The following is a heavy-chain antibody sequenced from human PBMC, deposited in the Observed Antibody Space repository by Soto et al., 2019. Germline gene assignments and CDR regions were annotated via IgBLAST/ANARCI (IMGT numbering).Heavy chain of an antibody. Sequence: HPGGSLRLSCAASGFAFSNYWMHWVRQAPGKGLVWVSRINSDGSTTNYADSVKGRFTISRDDAKNTLYLQMNSLRVEDTAVYYCVRGWGTGTLTGYWGQGTLVTVSS. CDR2: INSDGSTT. D-gene: IGHD1-1*01. V-gene: IGHV3-74*01. J-gene: IGHJ4*02. CDR3: VRGWGTGTLTGY. CDR1: GFAFSNYW.